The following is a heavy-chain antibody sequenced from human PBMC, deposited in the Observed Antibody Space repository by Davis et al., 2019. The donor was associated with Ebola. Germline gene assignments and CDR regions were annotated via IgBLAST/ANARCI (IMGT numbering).Heavy chain of an antibody. J-gene: IGHJ4*02. D-gene: IGHD4-11*01. CDR2: IAADGGDI. V-gene: IGHV3-23*01. CDR3: ARDPRNGGY. CDR1: GFSFSNYI. Sequence: PGGSLRLSCAASGFSFSNYIVAWVRQAPGKGLEWLSDIAADGGDIHYADSVKGRFTISRDNSKNMLYLQMSSLRAEDTALYHCARDPRNGGYWGQGTLVTVSS.